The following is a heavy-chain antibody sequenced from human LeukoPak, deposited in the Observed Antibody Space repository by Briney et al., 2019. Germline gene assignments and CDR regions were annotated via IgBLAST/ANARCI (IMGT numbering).Heavy chain of an antibody. CDR3: AKHLGSSGPRTFDY. Sequence: GGSLRLSCAASGFTFDDYAMHWVRQAPGKGLEWVSGINWNSGSIGYADSVKGRFTISRDNAKNSLYLQMNSLRAEDTALYYCAKHLGSSGPRTFDYWGQGSLVTVSS. V-gene: IGHV3-9*01. CDR2: INWNSGSI. J-gene: IGHJ4*02. D-gene: IGHD6-6*01. CDR1: GFTFDDYA.